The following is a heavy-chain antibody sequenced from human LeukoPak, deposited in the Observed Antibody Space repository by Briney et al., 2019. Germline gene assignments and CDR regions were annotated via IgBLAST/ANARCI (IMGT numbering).Heavy chain of an antibody. CDR2: INWNGGST. CDR1: GFTFSNYG. CDR3: VREHYNYYMDV. J-gene: IGHJ6*03. V-gene: IGHV3-20*04. Sequence: PGGSLRLSCAASGFTFSNYGMHWVRQAPGKGLEWVSGINWNGGSTDYADSVKGRFTISRDNGKNSLYLQMNSLRAEDTALYYCVREHYNYYMDVWGKGTTVTVSS.